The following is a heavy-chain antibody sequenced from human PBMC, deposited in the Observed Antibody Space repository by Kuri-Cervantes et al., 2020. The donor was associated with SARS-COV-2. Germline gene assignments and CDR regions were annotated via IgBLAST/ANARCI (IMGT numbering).Heavy chain of an antibody. V-gene: IGHV3-21*01. J-gene: IGHJ4*02. CDR3: ATVSSGYYSYEVDY. Sequence: GESLKISRAASGFTFSSYSMNWVRQAPGKGLEWVSSISSSSSYIYYADSVKGRFTISRDNAKNSLYLQMNSLRAEDTAVYYCATVSSGYYSYEVDYWGQGTLVTVSS. D-gene: IGHD3-22*01. CDR1: GFTFSSYS. CDR2: ISSSSSYI.